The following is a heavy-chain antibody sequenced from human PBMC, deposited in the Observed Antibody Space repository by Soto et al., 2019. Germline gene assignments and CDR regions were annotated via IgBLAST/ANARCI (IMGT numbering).Heavy chain of an antibody. J-gene: IGHJ4*02. CDR3: AKDRGGDCPDNSCYFGADY. V-gene: IGHV3-30*18. CDR2: ISDTGSSH. D-gene: IGHD2-2*01. CDR1: GFTFSSYG. Sequence: WSLRPSCVGSGFTFSSYGMHWVRQAPGKGLECVAVISDTGSSHYYAASVEGRFTISRENSKSTLSLHMDRLRVEDTAVYYCAKDRGGDCPDNSCYFGADYWGQGTPVTVSS.